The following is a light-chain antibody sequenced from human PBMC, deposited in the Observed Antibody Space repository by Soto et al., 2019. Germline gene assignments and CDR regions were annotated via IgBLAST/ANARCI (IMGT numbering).Light chain of an antibody. J-gene: IGKJ1*01. CDR3: QQYISYQT. CDR1: QNIRNW. CDR2: DAS. Sequence: TLSPTIANSVTITCRASQNIRNWLAWYQQKPGKAPKLLIYDASSLESGVPSRFSGSGSGTEFTLTISSLQPDDFATYYCQQYISYQTFGQGGMVDNK. V-gene: IGKV1-5*01.